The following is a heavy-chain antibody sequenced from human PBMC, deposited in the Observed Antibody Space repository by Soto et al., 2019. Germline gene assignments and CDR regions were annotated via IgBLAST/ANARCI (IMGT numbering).Heavy chain of an antibody. CDR3: ARGGLQYDNWFDP. J-gene: IGHJ5*02. V-gene: IGHV4-59*01. Sequence: PSETLSLTCTVSGGSISSYYWSWIRQPPGKGLEWIGYIYYSGSTNYNPSLKSRVTISVDTSKNQFSLKLSSVTAADTAVYYCARGGLQYDNWFDPWGQGTLVTVSS. CDR2: IYYSGST. D-gene: IGHD4-4*01. CDR1: GGSISSYY.